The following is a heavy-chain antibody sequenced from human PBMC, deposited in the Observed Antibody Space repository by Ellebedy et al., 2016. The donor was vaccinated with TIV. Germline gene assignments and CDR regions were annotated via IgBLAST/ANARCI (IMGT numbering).Heavy chain of an antibody. D-gene: IGHD2-2*01. Sequence: GGSLRLXXAASGLTFSSYGMHWVRQAPGKGLEWVAVIWYDGSYKYYGDSVKGRFTISRDNSKNTLYLQMNSLRVDDTAVYYCARGYQFRNWLDPWGQGTLVTVSS. CDR3: ARGYQFRNWLDP. CDR2: IWYDGSYK. CDR1: GLTFSSYG. J-gene: IGHJ5*02. V-gene: IGHV3-33*01.